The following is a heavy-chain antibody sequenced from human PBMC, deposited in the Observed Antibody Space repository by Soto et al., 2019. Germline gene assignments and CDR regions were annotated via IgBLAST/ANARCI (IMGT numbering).Heavy chain of an antibody. J-gene: IGHJ6*02. CDR2: ISYDGSNK. V-gene: IGHV3-30*18. CDR3: GKDRVRVGNDYDFWSGYSPYYYYYYGRDV. D-gene: IGHD3-3*01. CDR1: GFTFSSYG. Sequence: QVQLVESGGGVVQPGRSLRLSCAASGFTFSSYGMHWVRQAPGKGLEWVAVISYDGSNKYYADSVKGRFTISRDNSENTLDLRMNRLGAEDTAVYYCGKDRVRVGNDYDFWSGYSPYYYYYYGRDVWGQGTTVTVCS.